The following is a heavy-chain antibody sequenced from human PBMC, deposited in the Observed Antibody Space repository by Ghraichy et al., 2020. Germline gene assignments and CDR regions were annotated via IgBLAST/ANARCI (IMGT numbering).Heavy chain of an antibody. CDR3: ARDLFYSDRSGYYASDY. J-gene: IGHJ4*02. CDR1: GFTFSNYW. D-gene: IGHD3-22*01. CDR2: IKQDGSAK. V-gene: IGHV3-7*01. Sequence: GGSLRLSCAASGFTFSNYWMTWVRQAPGKGLEWVANIKQDGSAKYYVDSVRGRFTISRDNAKNSLYLEMNSLRAEDTAVYYCARDLFYSDRSGYYASDYWGQGTLVTAAS.